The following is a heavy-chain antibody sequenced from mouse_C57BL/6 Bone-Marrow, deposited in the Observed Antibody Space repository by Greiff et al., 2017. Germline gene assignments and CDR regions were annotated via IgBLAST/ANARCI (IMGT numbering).Heavy chain of an antibody. V-gene: IGHV1-80*01. CDR1: GYAFSSYW. J-gene: IGHJ3*01. CDR2: IYPGDGDT. CDR3: AREESSWFAY. Sequence: QVQLQQSGAELVKPGASVKISCKASGYAFSSYWMNWVKQRPGKGLEWIGQIYPGDGDTNYNGKFKGKATLTADTSSSTAYMQLSSLTSDDSAVYFCAREESSWFAYWGQGTLVTVSA.